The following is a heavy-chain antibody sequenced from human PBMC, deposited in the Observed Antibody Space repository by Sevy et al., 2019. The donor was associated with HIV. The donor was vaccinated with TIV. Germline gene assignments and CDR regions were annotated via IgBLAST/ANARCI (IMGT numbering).Heavy chain of an antibody. CDR2: IRSKAYGGTT. Sequence: GGSLRLSCTASGFTFGDYAMSWFRQAPGKGLEWVGFIRSKAYGGTTEYAASVKCRFTVSRDDSKSIAYLKMNRLKTEDTAVYYCTRVVVLMVYAISAFDYWGQGTLVTVSS. D-gene: IGHD2-8*01. J-gene: IGHJ4*02. V-gene: IGHV3-49*03. CDR3: TRVVVLMVYAISAFDY. CDR1: GFTFGDYA.